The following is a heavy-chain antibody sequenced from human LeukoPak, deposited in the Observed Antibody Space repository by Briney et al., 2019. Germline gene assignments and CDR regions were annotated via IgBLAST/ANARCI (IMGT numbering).Heavy chain of an antibody. CDR3: ARGYYYDSSGYYYADTAPFGY. V-gene: IGHV3-74*01. CDR1: GFTFSSYW. J-gene: IGHJ4*02. Sequence: PGGSLRLSCAASGFTFSSYWMHWVRQAPGKGLVWVSRINSDGSSTSYADSVKGRFTISRDNAKNTLYLQMNSLRAEDTAVYYCARGYYYDSSGYYYADTAPFGYWGQGTLVTVSS. CDR2: INSDGSST. D-gene: IGHD3-22*01.